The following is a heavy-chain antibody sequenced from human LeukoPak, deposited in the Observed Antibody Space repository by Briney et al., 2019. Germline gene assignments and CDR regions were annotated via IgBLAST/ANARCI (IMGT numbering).Heavy chain of an antibody. CDR1: GGSISSGDYY. V-gene: IGHV4-30-4*01. CDR2: IYYSGST. CDR3: AGEPCSRTSCLAYYGMDV. Sequence: PSQTLSLTCTVSGGSISSGDYYWSRIRQPPGKGLEWIGYIYYSGSTYYNPSLKSRVTISVDTSKNQFSLNLSSVTAADTAVYYCAGEPCSRTSCLAYYGMDVWGQGATVTVSS. D-gene: IGHD2-2*01. J-gene: IGHJ6*02.